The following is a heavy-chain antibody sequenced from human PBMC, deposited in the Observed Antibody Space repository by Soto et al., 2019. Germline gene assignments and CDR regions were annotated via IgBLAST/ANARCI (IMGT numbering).Heavy chain of an antibody. V-gene: IGHV1-24*01. J-gene: IGHJ6*03. D-gene: IGHD3-3*01. CDR1: GYTLTELS. Sequence: ASVKVSCQVSGYTLTELSMHWVRQAPGKGLEWMGGFDPEDGETIYAQKFQGRVTMTEDTSTDTAYMELSSLRSEDTAVYYCATGSKEVYRYTIFGVAKTGDYYYYMDVWGKGTTVTVSS. CDR3: ATGSKEVYRYTIFGVAKTGDYYYYMDV. CDR2: FDPEDGET.